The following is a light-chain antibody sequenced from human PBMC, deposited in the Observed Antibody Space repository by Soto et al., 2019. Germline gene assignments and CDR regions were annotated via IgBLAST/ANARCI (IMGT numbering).Light chain of an antibody. CDR2: GSY. CDR3: QQRTNWPDT. J-gene: IGKJ5*01. V-gene: IGKV3-11*01. Sequence: EIVLTQSPDTLSLSPGERATLSCRASQSIGSSLAWYQQKPGQAPRRLMYGSYHRATGIPARFSGSGSGTDFTLTISSLEPEDFAVYYCQQRTNWPDTFGQGTRLEIK. CDR1: QSIGSS.